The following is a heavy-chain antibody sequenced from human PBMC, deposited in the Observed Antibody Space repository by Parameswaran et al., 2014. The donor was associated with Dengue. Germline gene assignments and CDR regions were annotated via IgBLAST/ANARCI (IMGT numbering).Heavy chain of an antibody. CDR3: ARQLGYCSGGSCYYDAFDI. Sequence: ASETLSLTCTVSGGSISSSSYYWSWIRQPPGKGLEWIGYIYYSGSTNYNPSLKSRVTISVDTSKNQFSLKLSSVTAADTAVYYCARQLGYCSGGSCYYDAFDIVGPRDNGHRLL. V-gene: IGHV4-61*01. CDR2: IYYSGST. D-gene: IGHD2-15*01. J-gene: IGHJ3*02. CDR1: GGSISSSSYY.